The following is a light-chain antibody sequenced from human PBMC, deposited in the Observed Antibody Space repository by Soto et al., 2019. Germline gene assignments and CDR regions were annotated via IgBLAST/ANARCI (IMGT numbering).Light chain of an antibody. CDR1: SSDVGRYNY. CDR2: DVS. CDR3: SSYTSSSTYV. V-gene: IGLV2-14*01. J-gene: IGLJ1*01. Sequence: QSVLTQPASVSGSPGQSITISCTGTSSDVGRYNYVSWYQQHAGKPPKLMIYDVSNRPSGVSNRFSGSKSGNTASLTISGLQTEDEADYYCSSYTSSSTYVFGTGTKLTVL.